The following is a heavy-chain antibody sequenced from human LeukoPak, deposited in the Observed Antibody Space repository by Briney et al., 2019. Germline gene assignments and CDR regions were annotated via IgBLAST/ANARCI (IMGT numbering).Heavy chain of an antibody. D-gene: IGHD3-10*01. CDR3: AKAGRSGSYYTLFDY. J-gene: IGHJ4*02. Sequence: GGSLRLSCAASGFTFSSYSMNWVRQAPGKGLEWVSSISSSSSYIYYADSVKGRFTISRDNAKNSLYLQMNSLRAEDTAVYYCAKAGRSGSYYTLFDYWGQGTLVTVSS. V-gene: IGHV3-21*04. CDR2: ISSSSSYI. CDR1: GFTFSSYS.